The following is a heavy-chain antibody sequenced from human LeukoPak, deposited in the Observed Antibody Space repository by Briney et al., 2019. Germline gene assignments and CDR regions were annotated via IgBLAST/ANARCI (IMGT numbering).Heavy chain of an antibody. Sequence: ASVKVSCKASGYTFTSYDINWVRQAAGQGLEWMGWMNPNSGNTVYAQKFQGRVTMTRNTSIRTAYMELSSLRSEDTAVYYCARGRLRITMIVVVNDAFDIWGQGTMVTVSS. D-gene: IGHD3-22*01. J-gene: IGHJ3*02. CDR2: MNPNSGNT. CDR1: GYTFTSYD. CDR3: ARGRLRITMIVVVNDAFDI. V-gene: IGHV1-8*01.